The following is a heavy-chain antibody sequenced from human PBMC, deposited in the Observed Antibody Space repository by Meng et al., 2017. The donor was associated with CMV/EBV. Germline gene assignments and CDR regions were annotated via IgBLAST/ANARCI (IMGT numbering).Heavy chain of an antibody. V-gene: IGHV1-69*05. J-gene: IGHJ3*02. CDR1: GGTFSSYA. Sequence: SVKVSCKASGGTFSSYAISWVRQVPGQGLEWMGGIIPIFGTANYAQKFQGRVTITTDESTSTAYMELSSLRSEDTAVYYCARISAEGSSGARAFDIWGQGTMVTVSS. CDR3: ARISAEGSSGARAFDI. CDR2: IIPIFGTA. D-gene: IGHD6-6*01.